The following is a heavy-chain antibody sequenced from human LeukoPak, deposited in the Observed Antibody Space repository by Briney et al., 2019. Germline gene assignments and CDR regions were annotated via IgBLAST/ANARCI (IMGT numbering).Heavy chain of an antibody. CDR2: INPSGSST. Sequence: ASVKVSCKASGYAFTRHYMHWVRQAPGQGLEWMGLINPSGSSTIYAQKFQGRVTMTRDMSTSTDYMELSSLRSEDTAVYYCARDNSVGDYAWWFDPWGQGTLVTVYS. V-gene: IGHV1-46*01. CDR1: GYAFTRHY. D-gene: IGHD1-26*01. J-gene: IGHJ5*02. CDR3: ARDNSVGDYAWWFDP.